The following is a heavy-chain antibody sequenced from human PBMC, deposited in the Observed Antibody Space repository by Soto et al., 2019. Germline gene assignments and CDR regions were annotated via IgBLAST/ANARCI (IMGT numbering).Heavy chain of an antibody. CDR1: GYNLTELS. CDR3: ATRGPVTVVTNRNFDY. D-gene: IGHD2-15*01. CDR2: FDPEDGET. V-gene: IGHV1-24*01. J-gene: IGHJ4*02. Sequence: ASVKVSCKVSGYNLTELSMHWVRQAPGKGLEWMGGFDPEDGETIYAQKFQGRVTMTEDTSTDTAYMELSSLRSEDTAVYYCATRGPVTVVTNRNFDYWGQGTLVTVSS.